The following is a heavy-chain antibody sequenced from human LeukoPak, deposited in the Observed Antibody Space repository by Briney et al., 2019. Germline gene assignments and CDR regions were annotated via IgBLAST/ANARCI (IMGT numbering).Heavy chain of an antibody. D-gene: IGHD7-27*01. V-gene: IGHV3-53*01. J-gene: IGHJ6*03. CDR2: IYSGGTT. CDR3: ARAGDGVSFHMDV. CDR1: GFTVSSNY. Sequence: GGSLRLSCAASGFTVSSNYMSWVHQAPGKGLEWVSVIYSGGTTYYADSVKGRFTISRDNSKNTLYLQMNSLRAEDTAVYYCARAGDGVSFHMDVWGKGTTVTISS.